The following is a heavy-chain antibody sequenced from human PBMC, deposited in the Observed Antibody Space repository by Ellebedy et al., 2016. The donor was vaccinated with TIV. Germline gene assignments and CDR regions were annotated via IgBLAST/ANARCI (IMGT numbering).Heavy chain of an antibody. CDR1: GFTFDDYG. Sequence: ETLSLTCAASGFTFDDYGMSWVRQAPGKGLEWVSGINWNGGSTGYADSVKGRFTISRDNAKNSLYLQMNSLRAEDTALYYCASGRWGELLPEAFDIWGQGTMVTVSS. J-gene: IGHJ3*02. D-gene: IGHD1-26*01. CDR2: INWNGGST. CDR3: ASGRWGELLPEAFDI. V-gene: IGHV3-20*04.